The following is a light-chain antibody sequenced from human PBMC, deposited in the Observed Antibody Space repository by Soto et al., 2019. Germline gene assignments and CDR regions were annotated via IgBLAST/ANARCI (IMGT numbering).Light chain of an antibody. J-gene: IGLJ1*01. V-gene: IGLV2-14*01. CDR1: SXDVGGYNY. Sequence: QSVLTQPGSVSGSPGQSFTISCTGTSXDVGGYNYVSWYQQHPGKAPKLMIYEVSNRPSGVSNRFSGSKSGNTASLTISGLQAEDEAVYYTSSYTSNSPFLFGTRTK. CDR3: SSYTSNSPFL. CDR2: EVS.